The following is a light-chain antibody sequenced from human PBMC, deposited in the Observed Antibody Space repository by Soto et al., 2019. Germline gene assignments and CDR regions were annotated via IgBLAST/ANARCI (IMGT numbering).Light chain of an antibody. CDR2: EDD. Sequence: NFMLTQPHSVSGSPGKTITISCTRSSGSFASNYVQWYRQRPGSVPTTVIYEDDQRPSGVPARFSGSIDSSSNSASLTISGLQTEDESDYYCSSFTSGTTLGLGVIFGGGTKLTVL. CDR3: SSFTSGTTLGLGVI. J-gene: IGLJ2*01. CDR1: SGSFASNY. V-gene: IGLV6-57*04.